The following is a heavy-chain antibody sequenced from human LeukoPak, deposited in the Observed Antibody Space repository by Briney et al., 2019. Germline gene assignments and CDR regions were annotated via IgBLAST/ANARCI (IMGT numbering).Heavy chain of an antibody. J-gene: IGHJ4*02. D-gene: IGHD3-22*01. CDR3: ARDNYYDSSGYYYGPGY. CDR1: GFTFSSYA. V-gene: IGHV3-23*01. CDR2: ISGSGGST. Sequence: AGGSLRLSCAASGFTFSSYAMSWVRQAPGKGLEWVSAISGSGGSTYYADSVKGRFTISRDNSKNTLYLQMNSLRAEDTAVYYCARDNYYDSSGYYYGPGYWGQGTLVTVSS.